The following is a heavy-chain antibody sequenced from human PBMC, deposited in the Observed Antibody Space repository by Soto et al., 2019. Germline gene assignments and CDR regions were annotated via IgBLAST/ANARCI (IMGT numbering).Heavy chain of an antibody. CDR3: ARGSSIAGLYYGMDV. J-gene: IGHJ6*02. Sequence: QVQLQESGPGLVKPSQTLSLTCTVSGGSISSGGYYWTWIRQHPGKGLEWIGYNYYSGITYYNPSLKSRVTXSXXXSXXQFSRKLSSVTAADTAVYYCARGSSIAGLYYGMDVWGQGTTVTVSS. D-gene: IGHD6-6*01. CDR1: GGSISSGGYY. V-gene: IGHV4-31*03. CDR2: NYYSGIT.